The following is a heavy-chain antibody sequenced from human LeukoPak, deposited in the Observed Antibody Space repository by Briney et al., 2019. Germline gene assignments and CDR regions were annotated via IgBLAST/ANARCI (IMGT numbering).Heavy chain of an antibody. V-gene: IGHV1-2*02. D-gene: IGHD3-10*01. CDR1: GYTFTGYY. CDR2: INPNSGGT. Sequence: ASVKVSCKASGYTFTGYYMHWVRQAPGQGLEWMGWINPNSGGTHYAQQFQGRVTMTRDTSITTAYMELSGLTSDDTAVYYCARESTSGSYGYGMDVWGQGTTVTVSS. CDR3: ARESTSGSYGYGMDV. J-gene: IGHJ6*02.